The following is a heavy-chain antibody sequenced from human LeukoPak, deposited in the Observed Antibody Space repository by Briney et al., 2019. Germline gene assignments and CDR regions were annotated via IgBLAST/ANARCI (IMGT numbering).Heavy chain of an antibody. D-gene: IGHD2-2*02. CDR3: ARDREDILVVPAAIPLYYYYYYNDV. CDR1: GYTFTSYG. CDR2: ISAYNGNT. V-gene: IGHV1-18*01. Sequence: GASVKVSCKASGYTFTSYGISWVRQAPGQGLEWMGWISAYNGNTNYAQKLQGRVTMTTDTSTSTAYMELRSLRSDDTAVDYCARDREDILVVPAAIPLYYYYYYNDVWAKGPRSTSP. J-gene: IGHJ6*03.